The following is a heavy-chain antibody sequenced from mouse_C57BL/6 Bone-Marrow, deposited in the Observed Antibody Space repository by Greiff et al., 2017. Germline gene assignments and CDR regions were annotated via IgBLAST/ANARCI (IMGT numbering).Heavy chain of an antibody. J-gene: IGHJ4*01. V-gene: IGHV1-50*01. CDR2: LDPSDSYT. Sequence: QVQLQQPGAELVKPGASVKLSCKASGYTFTSYWMQWVKQRPGQVLEWIGELDPSDSYTNYTQKFKGKATLTVDTSSSTAYMQLSSLTSEDSAVYYCARSITTVVEDAMDYWGQGTSVTVSS. CDR1: GYTFTSYW. D-gene: IGHD1-1*01. CDR3: ARSITTVVEDAMDY.